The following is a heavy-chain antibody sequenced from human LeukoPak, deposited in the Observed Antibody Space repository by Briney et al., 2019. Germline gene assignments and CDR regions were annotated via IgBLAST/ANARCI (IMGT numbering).Heavy chain of an antibody. CDR2: ISGSGGST. V-gene: IGHV3-23*01. CDR3: AKLVNPGGNVDY. J-gene: IGHJ4*02. CDR1: GFTFSSYA. D-gene: IGHD4-23*01. Sequence: GGSLRLSCAASGFTFSSYAMSWVRQAPGKGLEWVSAISGSGGSTYYADSVKGRFTISRDNSKNTLYLQMNSLRVEDTAVYYCAKLVNPGGNVDYWGQGTLVTVSS.